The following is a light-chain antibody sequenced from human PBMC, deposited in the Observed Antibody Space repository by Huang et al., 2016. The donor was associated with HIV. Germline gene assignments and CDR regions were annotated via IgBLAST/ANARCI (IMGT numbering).Light chain of an antibody. CDR2: GAS. Sequence: EIVLTQSPATLSLSPGERATLSCRASQSVSAYLAWYQQKPGQAPRLLIYGASNRATRIPARFSGSGSGTDFTLTISSLDPEDFAVYYCQQRSDWPLTFGGGTKVEIK. CDR1: QSVSAY. J-gene: IGKJ4*01. CDR3: QQRSDWPLT. V-gene: IGKV3-11*01.